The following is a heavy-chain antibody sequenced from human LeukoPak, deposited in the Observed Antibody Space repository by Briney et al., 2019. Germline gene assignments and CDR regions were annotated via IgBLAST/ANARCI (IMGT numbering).Heavy chain of an antibody. CDR1: GFTFITYA. J-gene: IGHJ6*02. Sequence: GGSLRLSCAASGFTFITYAMNWVRQAPGKGLEWVSSISSSSSDIFYADSVKGRFTISRDNAKNSLYLQMNSLRAEDTAVYYCAREGGFYASGTYHTDYGMDVWGQGTTVTVSS. V-gene: IGHV3-21*01. CDR2: ISSSSSDI. CDR3: AREGGFYASGTYHTDYGMDV. D-gene: IGHD3-10*01.